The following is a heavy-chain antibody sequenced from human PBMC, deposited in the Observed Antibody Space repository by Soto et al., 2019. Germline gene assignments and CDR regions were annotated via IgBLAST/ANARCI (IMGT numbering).Heavy chain of an antibody. CDR2: IWSDGSNK. J-gene: IGHJ4*02. CDR3: ATMAPGDYTLAY. CDR1: GFTFSSYG. Sequence: QVQLVESGGGVVQPGRSLRLSCAASGFTFSSYGMHWVRQAPGKGLEWVAVIWSDGSNKYYADSVKGRFTISRDNSKNTLYLQMNSLRAEDTAVYYCATMAPGDYTLAYWGQGTLVTVSS. V-gene: IGHV3-33*01. D-gene: IGHD4-17*01.